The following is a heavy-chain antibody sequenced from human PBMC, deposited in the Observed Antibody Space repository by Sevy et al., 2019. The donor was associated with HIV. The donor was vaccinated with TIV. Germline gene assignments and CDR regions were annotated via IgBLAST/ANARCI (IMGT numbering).Heavy chain of an antibody. D-gene: IGHD6-19*01. CDR3: TTDLLGRSSGWHNGY. CDR1: GFTFSSAW. CDR2: IKSKINGETT. J-gene: IGHJ4*02. V-gene: IGHV3-15*07. Sequence: GESLKISCAASGFTFSSAWMTWVRQAPGKGLEWVGRIKSKINGETTDYAAPLKGRFTISRDDSKNMLYLQMNSLKTEDTAVYYCTTDLLGRSSGWHNGYWGQGTLVTVSS.